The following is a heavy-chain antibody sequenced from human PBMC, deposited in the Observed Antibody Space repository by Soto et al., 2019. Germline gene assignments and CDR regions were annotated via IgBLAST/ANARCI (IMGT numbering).Heavy chain of an antibody. CDR1: GGSISSSNW. CDR3: ARIPAYYDILTGYWANYGMDV. CDR2: IYHSGST. J-gene: IGHJ6*02. D-gene: IGHD3-9*01. V-gene: IGHV4-4*02. Sequence: SETLSLTCAVSGGSISSSNWWSWVRQPPGKGLEWIGEIYHSGSTNYNPSLKSRVTISVDKSKNQVVLTMTNMDPVDTATYYCARIPAYYDILTGYWANYGMDVWGQGTTVTVSS.